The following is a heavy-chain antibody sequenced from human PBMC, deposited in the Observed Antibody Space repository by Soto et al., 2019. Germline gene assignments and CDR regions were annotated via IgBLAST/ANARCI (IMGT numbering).Heavy chain of an antibody. Sequence: SETLSLTCAVYGGSFSGYYWSWIRQPPGKGLEWIGEINHSGSTNYNPSLKSRVTISVDTSKNQFSLKLSSVTAADTAVYYCARSDIWGSYRYIRFYAFDIWGQGTMVTVSS. J-gene: IGHJ3*02. CDR1: GGSFSGYY. V-gene: IGHV4-34*01. CDR3: ARSDIWGSYRYIRFYAFDI. D-gene: IGHD3-16*02. CDR2: INHSGST.